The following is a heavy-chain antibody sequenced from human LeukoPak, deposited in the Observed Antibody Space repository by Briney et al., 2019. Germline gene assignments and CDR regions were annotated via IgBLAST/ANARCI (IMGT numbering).Heavy chain of an antibody. J-gene: IGHJ6*03. CDR3: ARATYYDSSSYPGPYYMDV. D-gene: IGHD3-22*01. Sequence: KASQTLSLTCTVSGGSISSGVYSWSWIRQPKGKGLEWIGYIYDSGSTYYNSSIKSRVTISRGTSQNQFSLKLSSVTAANTAVYYCARATYYDSSSYPGPYYMDVWGKGTTVTVSS. CDR1: GGSISSGVYS. CDR2: IYDSGST. V-gene: IGHV4-30-4*07.